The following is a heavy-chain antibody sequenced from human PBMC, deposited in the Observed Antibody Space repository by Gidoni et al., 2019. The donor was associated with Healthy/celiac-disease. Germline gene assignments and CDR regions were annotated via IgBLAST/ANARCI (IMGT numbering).Heavy chain of an antibody. CDR3: ARAGYSSGWYGKSGFDY. CDR1: GFTFSSYA. V-gene: IGHV3-30-3*01. Sequence: QVQLVESGGGVVQPGRSLRLSCAASGFTFSSYAMHWVRQAPGKGLEWVAVISYDGSNKYYADSVKGRFTISRDNSKNTLYLQMNSLRAEDTAVYYCARAGYSSGWYGKSGFDYWGQGTLVTVSS. CDR2: ISYDGSNK. J-gene: IGHJ4*02. D-gene: IGHD6-19*01.